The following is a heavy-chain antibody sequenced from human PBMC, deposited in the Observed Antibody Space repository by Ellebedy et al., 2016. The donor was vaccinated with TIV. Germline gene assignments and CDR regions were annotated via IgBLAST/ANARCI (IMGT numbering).Heavy chain of an antibody. CDR3: ARHMATVAHDAFDM. V-gene: IGHV4-39*01. Sequence: SETLSLTXTVSGGSINSYFWGWIRQPPGKGLEWIGSIYYSGSPSYNPSLKSRVTISVDTSKSQFSLKLNSVTAADTAVYYCARHMATVAHDAFDMWGQGTVVTVSS. CDR1: GGSINSYF. CDR2: IYYSGSP. D-gene: IGHD4-23*01. J-gene: IGHJ3*02.